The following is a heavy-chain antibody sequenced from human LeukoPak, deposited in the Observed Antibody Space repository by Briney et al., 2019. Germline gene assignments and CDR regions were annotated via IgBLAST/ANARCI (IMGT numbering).Heavy chain of an antibody. Sequence: PSETLSLTCTVSGGSISSYYWCWIRQPAGKGLEWIGRIYTSGSTNYNPSLKSRVTMSVDTSKNQFSLKLSSVTAADTAVYYCARVKAVAGMDYFDYWGQGTLVTVSS. CDR3: ARVKAVAGMDYFDY. D-gene: IGHD6-19*01. CDR1: GGSISSYY. V-gene: IGHV4-4*07. J-gene: IGHJ4*02. CDR2: IYTSGST.